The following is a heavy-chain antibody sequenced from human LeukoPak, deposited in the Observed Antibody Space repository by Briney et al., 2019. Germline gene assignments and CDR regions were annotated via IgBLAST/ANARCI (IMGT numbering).Heavy chain of an antibody. Sequence: GGSLRLSRAAPGFTFSDYYMSWIRQAPGKGLECVSYISSSGSTIYYADSVKGRFTISRDNAKNSLYLQINSLRAEDTAVYYCARVPDNSNYGSFDYWGQGTLVTVSA. D-gene: IGHD4-11*01. CDR3: ARVPDNSNYGSFDY. V-gene: IGHV3-11*04. CDR2: ISSSGSTI. CDR1: GFTFSDYY. J-gene: IGHJ4*02.